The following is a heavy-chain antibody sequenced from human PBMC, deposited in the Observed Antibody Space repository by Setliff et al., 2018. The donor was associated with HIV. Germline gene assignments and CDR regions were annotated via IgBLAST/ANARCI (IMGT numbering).Heavy chain of an antibody. CDR2: INIDSGHT. CDR3: ARVPSGAAGLVRAGFYF. CDR1: GYSFTAYG. J-gene: IGHJ4*01. V-gene: IGHV1-18*01. Sequence: ASVKVSCKASGYSFTAYGISWVRQAPGQGFEWMGWINIDSGHTNFAQKFHDRVTVTTDTSKNTTDMELRILSSDDTATYYCARVPSGAAGLVRAGFYFWSQRTLVTVSS. D-gene: IGHD6-25*01.